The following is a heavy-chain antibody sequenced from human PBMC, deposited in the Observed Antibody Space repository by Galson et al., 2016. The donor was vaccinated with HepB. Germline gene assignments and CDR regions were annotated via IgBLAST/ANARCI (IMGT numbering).Heavy chain of an antibody. CDR2: IYSGGST. CDR3: ARNRHCSGGSCYGA. V-gene: IGHV3-66*01. J-gene: IGHJ5*02. D-gene: IGHD2-15*01. CDR1: GFIFTNFV. Sequence: SLRLSCAASGFIFTNFVMSWVRKAPGKGLEWVSLIYSGGSTYYADSVKGRFTISRDSSKNTLYLQMNSLRAEDTAVYYCARNRHCSGGSCYGAWGQGTLVTVSS.